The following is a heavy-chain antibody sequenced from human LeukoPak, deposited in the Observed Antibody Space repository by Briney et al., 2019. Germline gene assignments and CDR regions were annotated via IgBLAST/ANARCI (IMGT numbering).Heavy chain of an antibody. CDR3: ARLSKGRYFDYIFDY. Sequence: PSETLSLTCTVCGGSGDSVSSSTYYWGWLRQPPGKGLEWIGNIYYTGSTYYNPSLKSRVTMSVDTSKNQFSLKVSSVTATDTAVYYCARLSKGRYFDYIFDYWGQGTLVTVSS. D-gene: IGHD3-9*01. CDR1: GGSGDSVSSSTYY. CDR2: IYYTGST. V-gene: IGHV4-39*01. J-gene: IGHJ4*02.